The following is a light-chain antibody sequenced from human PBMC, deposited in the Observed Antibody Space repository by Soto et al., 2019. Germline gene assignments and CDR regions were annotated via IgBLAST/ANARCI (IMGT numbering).Light chain of an antibody. CDR2: DVS. CDR3: SSYSSSSTLRL. J-gene: IGLJ2*01. Sequence: QSALTQPDSVSGSPGQSITISCTGTSSDVGGYNYVSWYQQHPGRAPKVMIYDVSSRPSGVSNRFSVSKSGNTASLTISGLQAEDEAEYYCSSYSSSSTLRLFGGGTKLTVL. V-gene: IGLV2-14*01. CDR1: SSDVGGYNY.